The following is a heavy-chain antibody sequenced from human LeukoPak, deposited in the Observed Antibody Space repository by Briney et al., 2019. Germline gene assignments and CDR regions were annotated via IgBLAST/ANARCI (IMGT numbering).Heavy chain of an antibody. CDR1: GFTFSSSA. V-gene: IGHV3-30-3*01. Sequence: GGSLRLSCAASGFTFSSSAMSWVRQAPGKGLEWVAVISYDGSNKYYADSVKGRFTISRDNSKNTLYLQMNSLRAEDTAVYYCARDRRDYGDSFDYWGQGTLVTVSS. CDR2: ISYDGSNK. CDR3: ARDRRDYGDSFDY. J-gene: IGHJ4*02. D-gene: IGHD4-17*01.